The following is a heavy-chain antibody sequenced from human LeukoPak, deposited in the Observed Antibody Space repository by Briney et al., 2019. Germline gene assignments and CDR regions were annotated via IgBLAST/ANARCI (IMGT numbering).Heavy chain of an antibody. J-gene: IGHJ3*02. V-gene: IGHV4-61*02. CDR3: ARSRGWLQGAFDI. CDR2: IYTSGGT. Sequence: SETLSLTCTVSGGSISSGSYYWSWIRQPAGKGLEWIGRIYTSGGTNYNPSLKSRVTISVDTSKNQFSLKLSSVTAADTAVYYCARSRGWLQGAFDIWGQGTMVTVSS. CDR1: GGSISSGSYY. D-gene: IGHD5-24*01.